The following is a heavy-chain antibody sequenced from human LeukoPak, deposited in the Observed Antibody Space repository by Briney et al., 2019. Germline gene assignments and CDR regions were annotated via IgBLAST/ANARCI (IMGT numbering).Heavy chain of an antibody. CDR3: ARGKPYYDILTGYYDYGMDV. D-gene: IGHD3-9*01. CDR2: SNAGNGNT. CDR1: GYTFTSYA. Sequence: GASVKVSCKASGYTFTSYAMHWVRQAPGQRLEWMGWSNAGNGNTKYSQEFQGRVTITRDTSASTAYMELSSRRSEDMAVYYCARGKPYYDILTGYYDYGMDVWGQGTTVTVSS. J-gene: IGHJ6*02. V-gene: IGHV1-3*02.